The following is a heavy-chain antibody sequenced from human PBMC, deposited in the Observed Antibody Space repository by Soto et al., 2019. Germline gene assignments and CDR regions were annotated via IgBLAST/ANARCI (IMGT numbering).Heavy chain of an antibody. J-gene: IGHJ4*02. V-gene: IGHV3-33*01. CDR2: IWYDGSNK. CDR1: GFTFSTYG. Sequence: QVQLVESGGGVVQPGRSLRLSCTASGFTFSTYGMHWVRQAPGKGLEWVTVIWYDGSNKYYADSVKGRFTISRDNSKNTLYLKTNRLRAEDTAVYYCARDTGEMWGQGTLVTVSS. CDR3: ARDTGEM. D-gene: IGHD3-10*01.